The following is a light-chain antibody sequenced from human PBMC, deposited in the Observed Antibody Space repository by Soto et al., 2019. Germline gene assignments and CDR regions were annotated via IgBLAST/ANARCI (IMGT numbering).Light chain of an antibody. CDR2: DVS. CDR1: SSDVGGYNY. J-gene: IGLJ3*02. Sequence: QAVVTQPASVSGSPGQSIIISCTGTSSDVGGYNYVSWYQQHPGKAPKLMIYDVSNRPSGVSNRFSGSKSGNTASLTISGLQAEDEADYYCSSYTSSTTWVFGGGTKLTVL. V-gene: IGLV2-14*01. CDR3: SSYTSSTTWV.